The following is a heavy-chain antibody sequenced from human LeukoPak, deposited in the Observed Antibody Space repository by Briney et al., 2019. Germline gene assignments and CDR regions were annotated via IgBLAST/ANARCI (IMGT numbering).Heavy chain of an antibody. CDR2: IYYSGST. V-gene: IGHV4-59*12. CDR1: GGSISSYY. CDR3: ARGSSWYVYYYYMDV. D-gene: IGHD6-13*01. Sequence: SSETLSLTCTVSGGSISSYYWSWIRQPPGKGLEWIGYIYYSGSTNYNPSLKSRVTISVDTSKNQFSLTLSSVTAADTAVYYCARGSSWYVYYYYMDVWGKGTTVTVSS. J-gene: IGHJ6*03.